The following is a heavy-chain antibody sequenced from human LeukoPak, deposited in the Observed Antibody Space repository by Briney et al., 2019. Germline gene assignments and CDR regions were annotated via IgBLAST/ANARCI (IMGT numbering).Heavy chain of an antibody. CDR3: ARAPSEIGGYYPEYFRH. D-gene: IGHD3-22*01. J-gene: IGHJ1*01. Sequence: GGSLRLSCAASGFTFSRYWMHWVRQAPGKGLVWVSRIKSDGNTNYADSVKGRFTISRDNAKNTVPLQMNSLRAEDTGVYFCARAPSEIGGYYPEYFRHWGQGTLVTVSS. CDR1: GFTFSRYW. V-gene: IGHV3-74*01. CDR2: IKSDGNT.